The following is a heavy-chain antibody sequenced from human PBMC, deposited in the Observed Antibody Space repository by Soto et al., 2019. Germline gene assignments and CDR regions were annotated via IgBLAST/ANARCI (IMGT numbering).Heavy chain of an antibody. CDR1: GGTFSSYA. CDR3: ARDQPYGDYPYNWFDP. Sequence: QVQLVQSGAEVKKPGSSVKVSCKASGGTFSSYAISWVRQAPGQGLEWMGGIIPIFGTANYAQKFQGRVTITADESTSTAYMELSSLRSEGTAVYYCARDQPYGDYPYNWFDPWGQGTLVTVSS. D-gene: IGHD4-17*01. J-gene: IGHJ5*02. CDR2: IIPIFGTA. V-gene: IGHV1-69*01.